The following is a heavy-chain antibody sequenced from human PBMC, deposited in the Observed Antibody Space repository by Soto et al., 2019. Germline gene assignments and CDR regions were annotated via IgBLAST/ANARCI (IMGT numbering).Heavy chain of an antibody. V-gene: IGHV4-61*01. CDR1: GGSVSSGSYY. J-gene: IGHJ6*02. CDR2: IYYSGST. CDR3: ARDPVLRYFDRSPLYGMDV. Sequence: SETLSLTCTVSGGSVSSGSYYWSWIRQPPGKGLEWIGYIYYSGSTNYNPSLKSRVTISVDTSKNQFSLKLSPVTAADTAVYYCARDPVLRYFDRSPLYGMDVWGQGTTVTVSS. D-gene: IGHD3-9*01.